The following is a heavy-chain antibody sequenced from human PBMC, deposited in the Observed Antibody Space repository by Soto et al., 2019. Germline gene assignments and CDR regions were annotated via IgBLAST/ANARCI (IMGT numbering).Heavy chain of an antibody. CDR1: GYTFTGYY. CDR3: ARALLDYVWGSYRSRALDI. CDR2: INPNSGGT. D-gene: IGHD3-16*02. Sequence: GASVKVSCKASGYTFTGYYMHWVRQAPGQGLEWMGWINPNSGGTNYAQKFQGWVTMTRDTSISTAYMELSRLRSDDTAVYYCARALLDYVWGSYRSRALDIWGQGTMVT. V-gene: IGHV1-2*04. J-gene: IGHJ3*02.